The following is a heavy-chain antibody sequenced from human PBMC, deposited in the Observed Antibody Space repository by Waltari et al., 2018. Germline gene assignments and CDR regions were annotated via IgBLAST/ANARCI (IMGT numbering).Heavy chain of an antibody. D-gene: IGHD2-15*01. CDR2: IYTSGST. CDR1: GGSISSGRSY. V-gene: IGHV4-61*09. Sequence: QVQLQESGPGLVKPSQTLSLTCPVSGGSISSGRSYWTCIRPPPGKRLGWIGYIYTSGSTNYNPSRKSRVTISVDTSKNQFSLKLSSVTAADTAVYYCARDRPLIYCSGGSCYSGDYFDYWGQGTLVTVSS. CDR3: ARDRPLIYCSGGSCYSGDYFDY. J-gene: IGHJ4*02.